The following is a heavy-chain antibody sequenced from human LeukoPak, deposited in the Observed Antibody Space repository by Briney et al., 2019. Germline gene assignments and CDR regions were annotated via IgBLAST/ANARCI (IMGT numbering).Heavy chain of an antibody. CDR1: GFTFDDYA. D-gene: IGHD1-1*01. J-gene: IGHJ6*02. Sequence: GGSLRLSCAASGFTFDDYAMHWVRQAPGKGLEWVSGISWNSGSIGYADSVRGRFTISRDNAKNSLYLQMNSLRAEDTAVYFCAREGVLERYFYYGMDVWGQGTTVTVSS. CDR2: ISWNSGSI. V-gene: IGHV3-9*01. CDR3: AREGVLERYFYYGMDV.